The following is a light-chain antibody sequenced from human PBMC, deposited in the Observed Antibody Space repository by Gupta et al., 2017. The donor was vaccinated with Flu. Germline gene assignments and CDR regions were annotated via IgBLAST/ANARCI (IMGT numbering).Light chain of an antibody. CDR2: EVN. V-gene: IGLV2-14*03. CDR3: SSYRNGNTRV. CDR1: KGDVGDYNY. J-gene: IGLJ1*01. Sequence: QSALTPPASVSGSPGQSIPISCTGTKGDVGDYNYVSWYQQHPGKAPKLIIYEVNKRPSGLSDRFSGSKSGNTASLTISGLQAEDEADYYCSSYRNGNTRVFGTGTKVTVL.